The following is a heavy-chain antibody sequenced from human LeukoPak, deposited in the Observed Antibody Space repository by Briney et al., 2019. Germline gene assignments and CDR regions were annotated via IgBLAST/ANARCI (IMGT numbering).Heavy chain of an antibody. V-gene: IGHV4-34*01. CDR1: GGSFSGYY. D-gene: IGHD3-3*01. CDR3: ARKNLRFLEWLPDNWFDP. CDR2: INHSGST. Sequence: SETLSLTRAVYGGSFSGYYWSWIRQPPGNGLEWIGEINHSGSTNYNPSLKSRVTISVDTSKNQFSLKLSSVTAADTAVYYCARKNLRFLEWLPDNWFDPWGQGTLVTVSS. J-gene: IGHJ5*02.